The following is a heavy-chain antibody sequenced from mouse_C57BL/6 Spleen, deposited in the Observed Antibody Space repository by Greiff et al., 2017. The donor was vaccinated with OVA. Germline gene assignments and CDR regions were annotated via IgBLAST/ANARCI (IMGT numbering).Heavy chain of an antibody. CDR2: INPSTGGT. D-gene: IGHD2-2*01. V-gene: IGHV1-43*01. J-gene: IGHJ4*01. Sequence: EVKLMESGPELVKPGASVKISCKASGYSFTGYYMHWVKQSSEKSLEWIGEINPSTGGTSYNQKFKGKATLTVDKSSSTAYMQLKSLTSEDSAVYYCARWGYGNAMDYWGQGTSVTVSS. CDR3: ARWGYGNAMDY. CDR1: GYSFTGYY.